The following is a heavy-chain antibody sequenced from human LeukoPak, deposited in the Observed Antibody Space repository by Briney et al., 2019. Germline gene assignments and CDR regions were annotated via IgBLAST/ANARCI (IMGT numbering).Heavy chain of an antibody. CDR1: GFTFSNYA. J-gene: IGHJ4*02. V-gene: IGHV3-23*01. D-gene: IGHD5-18*01. CDR3: AGRITGYSSGYVF. Sequence: GGSLRLSCVGSGFTFSNYAMSWVRQAPGKGLDWVSVISGSAHKIRYADSVRGRFTISRDNFENTVYLQMNNLRGEDTAIYYCAGRITGYSSGYVFWGQGTLVTVSS. CDR2: ISGSAHKI.